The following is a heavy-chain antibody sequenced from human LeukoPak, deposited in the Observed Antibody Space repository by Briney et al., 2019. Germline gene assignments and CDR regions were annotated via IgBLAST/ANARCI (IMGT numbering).Heavy chain of an antibody. CDR1: GFTFSSYA. D-gene: IGHD2-2*01. CDR3: AKDYIGYDQDFDY. V-gene: IGHV3-23*01. Sequence: GGSLRLSCAASGFTFSSYAMSWVRQAPGKGLEWVSSISGSGYNTYYANSVKGRFSISRDNSKNTLGLQMNSLRAEDTAVYYCAKDYIGYDQDFDYWGQGTLVTVSS. CDR2: ISGSGYNT. J-gene: IGHJ4*02.